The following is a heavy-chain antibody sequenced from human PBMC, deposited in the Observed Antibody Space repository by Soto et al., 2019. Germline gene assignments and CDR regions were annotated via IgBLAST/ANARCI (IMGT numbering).Heavy chain of an antibody. V-gene: IGHV5-51*01. CDR2: IYPGDSDT. CDR1: GYSFPNYW. Sequence: GESLKISCKGSGYSFPNYWIGWVRQMPGKGLEWMGIIYPGDSDTRYSPSFQGQVTISADKSISTAYLQWSSLKASDTAIYYCARHESRRWHTRYDYWGQGTPVTVSS. CDR3: ARHESRRWHTRYDY. D-gene: IGHD6-13*01. J-gene: IGHJ4*02.